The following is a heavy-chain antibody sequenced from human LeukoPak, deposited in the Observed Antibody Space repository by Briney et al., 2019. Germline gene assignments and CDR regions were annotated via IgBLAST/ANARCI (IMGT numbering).Heavy chain of an antibody. CDR3: AKSTYYDILTGYPPFDY. CDR1: GFTFSSYA. Sequence: QSGGSLRLSCAASGFTFSSYAMSWVRQAPGKGLEWVSAISGSGGSTYYADSVKGRFTISRDNSKNTLYLQMNSLRAEDTAVYYCAKSTYYDILTGYPPFDYWGRGTLVTVSS. CDR2: ISGSGGST. J-gene: IGHJ4*02. V-gene: IGHV3-23*01. D-gene: IGHD3-9*01.